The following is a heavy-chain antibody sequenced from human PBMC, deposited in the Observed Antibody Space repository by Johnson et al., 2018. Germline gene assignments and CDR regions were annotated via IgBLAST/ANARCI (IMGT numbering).Heavy chain of an antibody. Sequence: VQLVQSGGGLVQPGGSLRLSCVVSGFTFSKYCMSWVRQAPGKGLEWVANIKQDGSDKGYVDSVKGRFSISRDNAKNSVYMQMNNLRVEATAVYYCTAEWDGFDMWGQGTMVTVSS. CDR3: TAEWDGFDM. J-gene: IGHJ3*02. V-gene: IGHV3-7*01. CDR2: IKQDGSDK. CDR1: GFTFSKYC.